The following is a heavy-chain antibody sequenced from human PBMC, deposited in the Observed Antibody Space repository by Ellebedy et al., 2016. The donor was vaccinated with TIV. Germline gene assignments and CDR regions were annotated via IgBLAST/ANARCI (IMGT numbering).Heavy chain of an antibody. J-gene: IGHJ4*02. CDR2: IYTSGST. V-gene: IGHV4-4*07. CDR1: GGSISSYY. CDR3: ASSGNYYYGSGSYYIH. D-gene: IGHD3-10*01. Sequence: SETLSLTCTVSGGSISSYYWSWIRQPPGKGLEWIGRIYTSGSTNYNPSLKSRVTISVDTSKNQFSLKLSSVTAADTAVYYCASSGNYYYGSGSYYIHWGQGTLVTVSS.